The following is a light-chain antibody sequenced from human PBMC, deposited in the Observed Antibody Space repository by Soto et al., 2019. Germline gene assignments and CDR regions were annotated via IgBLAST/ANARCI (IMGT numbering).Light chain of an antibody. Sequence: IVLTQSPGPLSFSPVERATLSCRASQSVSSSYLAWYQQKPGQAPRLLIYGASTRATGIPARFSGSGSGTEFTLTITSLQSEDFAVYYCQQYKKWPWTFGQGTKVDIK. CDR3: QQYKKWPWT. CDR2: GAS. J-gene: IGKJ1*01. CDR1: QSVSSSY. V-gene: IGKV3-15*01.